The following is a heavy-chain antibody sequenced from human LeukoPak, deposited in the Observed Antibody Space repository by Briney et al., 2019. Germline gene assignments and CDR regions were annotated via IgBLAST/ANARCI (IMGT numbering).Heavy chain of an antibody. CDR2: ISSDSSKK. V-gene: IGHV3-48*04. D-gene: IGHD6-19*01. Sequence: GGSLRLSCAASGFTFSTYIMSWVRQAPGKGLEWVAYISSDSSKKFYADSVKGRFTTSRDNAKNSVYLQMNSLRTEDTAVYCCAKIKSDSIGWHEFDGWGQGTLVTVSS. J-gene: IGHJ4*02. CDR1: GFTFSTYI. CDR3: AKIKSDSIGWHEFDG.